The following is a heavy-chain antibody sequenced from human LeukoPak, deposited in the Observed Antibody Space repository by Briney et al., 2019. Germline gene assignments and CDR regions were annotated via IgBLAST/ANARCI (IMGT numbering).Heavy chain of an antibody. CDR3: ARDRGGDYVRALYYYYMDV. Sequence: PGGSLRLSCGASGFTFRSYSMNWVRQAPGKGLEWVSYISSSTTYYADSVKGRFTISRDNAENSLYLQMNSLRAEDTAVYYCARDRGGDYVRALYYYYMDVWGKGTTVTVSS. D-gene: IGHD4-17*01. CDR1: GFTFRSYS. CDR2: ISSSTT. V-gene: IGHV3-48*01. J-gene: IGHJ6*03.